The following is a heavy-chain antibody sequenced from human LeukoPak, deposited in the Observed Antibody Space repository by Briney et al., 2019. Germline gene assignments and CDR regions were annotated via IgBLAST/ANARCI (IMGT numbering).Heavy chain of an antibody. D-gene: IGHD5-18*01. Sequence: SETLSLTCTVSGGSISSCYWSWIRQPPGKGLEWIGYIYYSGSTNYNPSLKSRVTISVDTSKNQFSLKLSSVTAADTAVYYCARHRGYSYLEDAFDIWGQGTMVTVSS. J-gene: IGHJ3*02. CDR2: IYYSGST. CDR1: GGSISSCY. V-gene: IGHV4-59*08. CDR3: ARHRGYSYLEDAFDI.